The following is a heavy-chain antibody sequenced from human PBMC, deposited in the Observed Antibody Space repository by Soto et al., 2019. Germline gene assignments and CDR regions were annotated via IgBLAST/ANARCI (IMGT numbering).Heavy chain of an antibody. CDR1: GGTFSSYA. CDR2: IIPIFGTA. V-gene: IGHV1-69*13. J-gene: IGHJ5*02. Sequence: GASVKVSCKASGGTFSSYAISWVRQAPGQGLEWMGGIIPIFGTANYAQKFQGRVTITADESTSTAYMELSSLRSEDTAVYYCAREEDIVATGNWFDPWGQGTLVTVSS. D-gene: IGHD5-12*01. CDR3: AREEDIVATGNWFDP.